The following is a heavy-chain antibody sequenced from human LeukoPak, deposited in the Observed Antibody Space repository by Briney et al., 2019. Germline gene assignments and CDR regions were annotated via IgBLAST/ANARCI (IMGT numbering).Heavy chain of an antibody. J-gene: IGHJ4*02. CDR2: IYHSGST. V-gene: IGHV4-38-2*02. CDR1: GYSISSGYY. D-gene: IGHD3-22*01. CDR3: ARGSGGYLSLGVDY. Sequence: SQTLSLTCTVSGYSISSGYYWGWIRQPPGKGLEWIGSIYHSGSTYYNPSLKSRVTISVDTSKNQFSLKLSSVTAADTAVYYCARGSGGYLSLGVDYWGQGTLVTVSS.